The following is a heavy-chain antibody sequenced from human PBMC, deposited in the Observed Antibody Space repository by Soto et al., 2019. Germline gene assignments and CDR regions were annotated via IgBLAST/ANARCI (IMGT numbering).Heavy chain of an antibody. J-gene: IGHJ4*02. Sequence: SETLSLTCAVSGGSISSGGYSWSWVRQPPGKGLEWIGEIYHSGSTNYNPSLKSRVTISVDKSKNQFSLKLSSVTAADTAVYYCARDLPHYYDSSGYYPVGVYWGQGTLVTVSS. CDR1: GGSISSGGYS. V-gene: IGHV4-4*02. CDR3: ARDLPHYYDSSGYYPVGVY. D-gene: IGHD3-22*01. CDR2: IYHSGST.